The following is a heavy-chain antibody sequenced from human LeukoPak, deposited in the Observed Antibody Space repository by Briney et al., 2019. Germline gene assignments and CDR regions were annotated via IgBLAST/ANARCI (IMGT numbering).Heavy chain of an antibody. CDR1: GGSISSSNYY. CDR3: ARRGSSGRSFDY. V-gene: IGHV4-39*01. J-gene: IGHJ4*02. D-gene: IGHD6-19*01. CDR2: IHYSGST. Sequence: SETLSLTCIVSGGSISSSNYYWGWIRQPPGEGLEWIGSIHYSGSTCYNTSLKSRVTISVDKSENQFSLKLSSVTAADTAVYYCARRGSSGRSFDYWGQGTLVTVSS.